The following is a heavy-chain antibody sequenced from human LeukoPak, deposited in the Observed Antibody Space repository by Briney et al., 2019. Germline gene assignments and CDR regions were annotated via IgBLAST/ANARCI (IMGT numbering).Heavy chain of an antibody. J-gene: IGHJ5*02. CDR3: ARRAASLNWFDP. Sequence: PSETLSLTCTISGGSINSKSSHWAWIRQPPGKGLECIGGVSYSGSTYYDPSLKSRVTISVDTSKNQFSLKLSSVTAADTAVYYCARRAASLNWFDPWGQGTLVTVSS. D-gene: IGHD2-15*01. CDR2: VSYSGST. V-gene: IGHV4-39*01. CDR1: GGSINSKSSH.